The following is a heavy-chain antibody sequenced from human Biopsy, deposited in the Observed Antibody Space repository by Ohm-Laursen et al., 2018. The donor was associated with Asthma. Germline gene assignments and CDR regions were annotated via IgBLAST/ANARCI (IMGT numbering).Heavy chain of an antibody. D-gene: IGHD6-19*01. Sequence: GASVKVSCKAPGGTFSNFAISWVRQAPGQGLEWLGGIMTVFGTTNYAQKFQGRVTITADESTSTAYMEVTSLRSEDTAIYYCARCQVGYSIGWSLLLKKIYYSGMDVWGQGTAVTVSS. CDR2: IMTVFGTT. CDR1: GGTFSNFA. J-gene: IGHJ6*02. V-gene: IGHV1-69*13. CDR3: ARCQVGYSIGWSLLLKKIYYSGMDV.